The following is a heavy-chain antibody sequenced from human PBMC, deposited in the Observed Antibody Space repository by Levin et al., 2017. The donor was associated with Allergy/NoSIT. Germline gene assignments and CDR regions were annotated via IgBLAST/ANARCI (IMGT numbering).Heavy chain of an antibody. V-gene: IGHV1-69*13. Sequence: PKASVKVSCKASGGTFSSYAISWVRQAPGQGLEWMGGIIPIFGTANYAQKFQGRVTITADESTSTAYMELSSLRSEDTAVYYCARDLLGDSSGYYYSDSFQHWGQGTLVTVSS. CDR3: ARDLLGDSSGYYYSDSFQH. J-gene: IGHJ1*01. D-gene: IGHD3-22*01. CDR1: GGTFSSYA. CDR2: IIPIFGTA.